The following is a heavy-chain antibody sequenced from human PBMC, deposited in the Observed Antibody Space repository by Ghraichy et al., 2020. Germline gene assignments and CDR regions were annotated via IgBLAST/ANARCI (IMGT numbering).Heavy chain of an antibody. CDR3: AKGLRFLVLDAPIDAFDI. D-gene: IGHD3-3*01. CDR1: GFTFDDYA. J-gene: IGHJ3*02. CDR2: ISWNSGRI. V-gene: IGHV3-9*01. Sequence: GGSLRLSCAASGFTFDDYAIHWVRQAPGKGLEWVSGISWNSGRIGYADSVKGRFTISRDNAKKSVYLQMNSLRAEDTALYYCAKGLRFLVLDAPIDAFDIWGQGTMVTVSS.